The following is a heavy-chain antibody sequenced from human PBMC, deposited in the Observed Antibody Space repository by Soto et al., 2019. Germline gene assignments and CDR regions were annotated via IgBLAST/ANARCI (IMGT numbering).Heavy chain of an antibody. J-gene: IGHJ4*02. CDR2: INPSGGST. CDR1: GYTFTSYY. D-gene: IGHD3-10*01. CDR3: ASGLLWFGESAGYFDY. V-gene: IGHV1-46*03. Sequence: ASVKVSCKASGYTFTSYYMHWVRQAPGQGPEWMGIINPSGGSTSYAQKFQGRVTMTRDTSTSTVYMELSSLRSEDTAVYYCASGLLWFGESAGYFDYWGQGTLVTVSS.